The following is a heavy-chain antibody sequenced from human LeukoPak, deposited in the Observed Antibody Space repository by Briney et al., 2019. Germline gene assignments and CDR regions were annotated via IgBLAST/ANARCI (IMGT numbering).Heavy chain of an antibody. CDR1: GFTFSSYW. Sequence: GGSLRLSCAASGFTFSSYWMSWVRQAPGKGLEWVANIKQDGSEKYYVDSVKGRFTISRDNAKNSLYLQMNSLRAEDTAVYYCARGWIQLWLSDYFDYWGQGTLVTVSS. D-gene: IGHD5-18*01. CDR2: IKQDGSEK. V-gene: IGHV3-7*01. CDR3: ARGWIQLWLSDYFDY. J-gene: IGHJ4*02.